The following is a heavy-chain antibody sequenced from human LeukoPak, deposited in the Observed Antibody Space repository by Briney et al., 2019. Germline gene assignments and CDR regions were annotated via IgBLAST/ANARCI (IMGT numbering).Heavy chain of an antibody. CDR2: ISAYNGNT. V-gene: IGHV1-18*01. CDR1: GYSFTSYG. D-gene: IGHD1-26*01. CDR3: ASGFQWELRDAFAI. J-gene: IGHJ3*02. Sequence: GASVKVSCKASGYSFTSYGISWVRQAPGQGLEWMGWISAYNGNTNYAQKLQGRVTMTTDTSTSTAYMELRSLRSHGTAVYYCASGFQWELRDAFAIWGQGTMVTVSS.